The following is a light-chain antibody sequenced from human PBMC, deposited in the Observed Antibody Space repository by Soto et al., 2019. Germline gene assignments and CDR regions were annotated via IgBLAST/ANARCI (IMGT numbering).Light chain of an antibody. V-gene: IGKV1-5*03. CDR3: LQYNSHPLN. CDR1: QSISSW. Sequence: DIQMTQSPSTLSASVGDRVTITCRASQSISSWLAWYQQKPGKAPKLLIYKASSLESGVPSRFSGSGSGTAFTLTISSLQPEDFATYFCLQYNSHPLNFGGGTKVESK. CDR2: KAS. J-gene: IGKJ4*01.